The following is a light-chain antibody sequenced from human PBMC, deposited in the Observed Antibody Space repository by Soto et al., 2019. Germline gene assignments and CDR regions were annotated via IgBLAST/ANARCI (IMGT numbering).Light chain of an antibody. CDR3: LQDYTYPRT. CDR1: QAIRDD. CDR2: AAS. V-gene: IGKV1-6*01. Sequence: IQMTQSPSSLSASVGDRVTITCRASQAIRDDLAWYQQKPGKAPNLLIYAASNLQRGVPSRFSGSGSGTDFTLTISSLQPEDFATYYCLQDYTYPRTFGQGTKVDI. J-gene: IGKJ1*01.